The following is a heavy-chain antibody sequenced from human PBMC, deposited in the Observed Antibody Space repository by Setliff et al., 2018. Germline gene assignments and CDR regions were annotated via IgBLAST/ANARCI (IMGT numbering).Heavy chain of an antibody. D-gene: IGHD3-3*01. J-gene: IGHJ4*02. CDR2: IYITGSP. V-gene: IGHV4-61*09. CDR3: TRLYYTSRALYFDI. Sequence: SETLSLTCAVSGASIRQTSYFWTWVRQPAGKGLEWTGHIYITGSPNVNPSLKSRVAMSLDNSGNQFSLNLQSVTAADTAVYYCTRLYYTSRALYFDIWGQGHPVTVSS. CDR1: GASIRQTSYF.